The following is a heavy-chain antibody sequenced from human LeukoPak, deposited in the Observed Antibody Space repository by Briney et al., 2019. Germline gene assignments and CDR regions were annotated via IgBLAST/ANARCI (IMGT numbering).Heavy chain of an antibody. D-gene: IGHD3-9*01. V-gene: IGHV3-23*01. J-gene: IGHJ4*02. CDR2: ITGSGGNT. CDR1: GFTFSNYA. CDR3: AKWGDYDVLTGYYVSDY. Sequence: GGSLRLSCAPSGFTFSNYAMSWVRQAPGKGLEWVSAITGSGGNTYYADSVKGRFTISRDNSKNTVFLQMNSLRAEDTAVYYCAKWGDYDVLTGYYVSDYWGQGTLVTVSS.